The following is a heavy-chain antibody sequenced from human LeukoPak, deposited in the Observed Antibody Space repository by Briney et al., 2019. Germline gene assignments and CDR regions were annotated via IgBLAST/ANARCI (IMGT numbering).Heavy chain of an antibody. Sequence: GGSLRLSCAASGFRFSNYAMHRVRQAPGKGLEWVAGISYDGSKKYYADSVKGRFTISRDNSKNTLYLQMNSLRADDTAMYYCAKRYDTTVYSINFDYWGQGTLVTVSS. J-gene: IGHJ4*02. D-gene: IGHD3-22*01. CDR1: GFRFSNYA. V-gene: IGHV3-30*18. CDR3: AKRYDTTVYSINFDY. CDR2: ISYDGSKK.